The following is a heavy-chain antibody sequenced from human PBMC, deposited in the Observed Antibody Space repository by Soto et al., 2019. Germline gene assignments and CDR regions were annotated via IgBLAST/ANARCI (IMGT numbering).Heavy chain of an antibody. CDR2: ISSSGSTI. Sequence: EVQLVESGGGLVQPGGSLRLSCAASGFTFSSYEMNWVRQAPGKGLEWVSYISSSGSTIYYADSVKGRFTISRDNAKNSLYLQMNSLRAEDTAVYYCARDEIPTVVPDYYYYGMDVRGQGTTVTVSS. CDR1: GFTFSSYE. J-gene: IGHJ6*02. D-gene: IGHD4-17*01. CDR3: ARDEIPTVVPDYYYYGMDV. V-gene: IGHV3-48*03.